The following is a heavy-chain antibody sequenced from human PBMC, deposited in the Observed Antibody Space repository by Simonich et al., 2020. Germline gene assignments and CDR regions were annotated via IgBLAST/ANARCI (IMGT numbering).Heavy chain of an antibody. Sequence: QLPLQESGPGLVKPSETLSLTCTVSGGSISSSSYYWGWIRQPPGKGLEWIGVIYYSGSNYYNPSLKTRVTISVDTSKNQFSLKLGSVTAADTAVYYCARHAGFAFDIWGQGTMVTVSS. CDR1: GGSISSSSYY. CDR3: ARHAGFAFDI. V-gene: IGHV4-39*01. CDR2: IYYSGSN. D-gene: IGHD6-13*01. J-gene: IGHJ3*02.